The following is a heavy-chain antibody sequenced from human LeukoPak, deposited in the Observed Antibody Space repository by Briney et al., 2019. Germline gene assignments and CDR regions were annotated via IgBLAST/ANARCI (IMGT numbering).Heavy chain of an antibody. CDR1: GFTVSSDY. CDR2: IYISSIT. V-gene: IGHV3-53*04. J-gene: IGHJ3*02. Sequence: GGSLRLSCAASGFTVSSDYMSWVRQAPGKGLEGVSVIYISSITPYADSVEGRFTISRHNSKNTLYLQMNSLRADDTAVYYCARGRGAANDAFDIWGQGTMVTVSS. D-gene: IGHD3-10*01. CDR3: ARGRGAANDAFDI.